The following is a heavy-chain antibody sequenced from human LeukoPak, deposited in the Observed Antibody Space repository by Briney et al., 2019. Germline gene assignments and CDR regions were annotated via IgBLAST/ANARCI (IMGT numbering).Heavy chain of an antibody. CDR2: MLYDGSN. CDR3: AKSYYGSGSPDPFRFDP. V-gene: IGHV3-30*18. CDR1: GFTFSSYG. Sequence: GGSLRLSCAASGFTFSSYGMHWVRQAPGKGLEWVAVMLYDGSNKYIDSVKGRFTISRDNSKNTLYLQMNSLRAEDTAVYYCAKSYYGSGSPDPFRFDPWGQGTLVTVSS. D-gene: IGHD3-10*01. J-gene: IGHJ5*02.